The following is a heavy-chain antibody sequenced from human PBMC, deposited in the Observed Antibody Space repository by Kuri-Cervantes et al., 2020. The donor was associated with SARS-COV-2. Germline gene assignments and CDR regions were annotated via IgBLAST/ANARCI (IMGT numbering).Heavy chain of an antibody. CDR3: AQSRSIAARRPWYFDL. D-gene: IGHD6-6*01. J-gene: IGHJ2*01. V-gene: IGHV4-38-2*01. CDR1: GYSISSGYY. Sequence: GSLRLSCAVSGYSISSGYYWGWIRQPPGKGLEWIGSIYHSGSTNYNPSLKSRVTISVDTSKNQFSLKLSSVTAADTAVYYCAQSRSIAARRPWYFDLWGRGTLVTVSS. CDR2: IYHSGST.